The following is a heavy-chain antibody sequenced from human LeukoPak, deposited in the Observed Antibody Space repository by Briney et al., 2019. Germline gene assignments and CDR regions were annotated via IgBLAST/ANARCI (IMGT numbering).Heavy chain of an antibody. CDR2: ISYDGSNK. CDR3: ANYQLLHQRFFY. D-gene: IGHD2-2*01. J-gene: IGHJ4*02. CDR1: GFTFSSYG. Sequence: GGSLRLSCAASGFTFSSYGMHWVRQAPGKGLEWVAVISYDGSNKYYADSVKGRFTISRDNSKNTPYLQMNSLRAEDTAVYYCANYQLLHQRFFYWGQGTLVTVSS. V-gene: IGHV3-30*18.